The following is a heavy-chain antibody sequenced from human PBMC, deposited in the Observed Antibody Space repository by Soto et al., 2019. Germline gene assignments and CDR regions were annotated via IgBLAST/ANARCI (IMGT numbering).Heavy chain of an antibody. CDR2: INPDSGST. CDR3: ARENGSGGKGRALFDS. D-gene: IGHD2-15*01. V-gene: IGHV1-2*02. J-gene: IGHJ4*02. CDR1: GYTSIGQY. Sequence: QVALVQSGAEVKKAGASVKVSCKASGYTSIGQYIHWVRQAPGQGPEWMGWINPDSGSTTYAQNWQGRVTRTRDTSISTVYRELNSLTSDDTAGYYGARENGSGGKGRALFDSWGQGTLVTVSS.